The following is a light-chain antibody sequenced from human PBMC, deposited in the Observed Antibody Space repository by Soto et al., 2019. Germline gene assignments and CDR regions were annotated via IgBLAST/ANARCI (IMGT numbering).Light chain of an antibody. V-gene: IGKV1-9*01. CDR3: QQRSNWPPT. CDR1: QGISSY. J-gene: IGKJ4*01. Sequence: QLTQSPSSLSASVGDRVAITCRASQGISSYLAWYQKKPGKAPNLLIYAASTLQSGVPSRFSGSGSGTDFTLTISSLQPEDFATYYCQQRSNWPPTFGGGTKVEIK. CDR2: AAS.